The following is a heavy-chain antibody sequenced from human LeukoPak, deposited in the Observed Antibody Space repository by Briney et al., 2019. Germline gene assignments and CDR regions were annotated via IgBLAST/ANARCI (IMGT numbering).Heavy chain of an antibody. CDR2: IGYDGIHK. CDR1: GFILTRYG. D-gene: IGHD2-21*02. J-gene: IGHJ4*02. V-gene: IGHV3-30*18. CDR3: AKDLSRYGCSDEYCYSDFDY. Sequence: PGKSLRLSCAASGFILTRYGIHWVRQAPGKGLEWVAVIGYDGIHKHYSESVKGRFTISRDDSNNTVNLQMERLRAEDTAVYYCAKDLSRYGCSDEYCYSDFDYWGQGILVTVSP.